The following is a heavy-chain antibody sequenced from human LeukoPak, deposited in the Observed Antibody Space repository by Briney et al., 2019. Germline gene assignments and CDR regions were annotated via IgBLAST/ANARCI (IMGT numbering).Heavy chain of an antibody. CDR3: SAITFGGVIVIDY. J-gene: IGHJ4*02. V-gene: IGHV4-34*01. Sequence: SETLSLTCAVYGGSFSGYYWSWIRQPPGKGLEWIGEINHSGSTNYNPSLKSRVTISVDTSKNQLSLKLSSVTAADTAVYYCSAITFGGVIVIDYWGQGTLVTVSS. CDR1: GGSFSGYY. D-gene: IGHD3-16*02. CDR2: INHSGST.